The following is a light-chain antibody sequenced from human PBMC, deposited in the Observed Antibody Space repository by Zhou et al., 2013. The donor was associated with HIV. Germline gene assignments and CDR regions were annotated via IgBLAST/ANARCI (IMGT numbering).Light chain of an antibody. Sequence: EIVMTQSPATLSVSPGERATLSCRASQSVGSRLAWYQQKPGQAPRLVIYGASSRATDIPDRFSGSGSGTDFTLTISRLEPEDFAVYYCQQYGSSPRTFGQGTKLKIK. CDR3: QQYGSSPRT. V-gene: IGKV3-20*01. J-gene: IGKJ2*01. CDR1: QSVGSR. CDR2: GAS.